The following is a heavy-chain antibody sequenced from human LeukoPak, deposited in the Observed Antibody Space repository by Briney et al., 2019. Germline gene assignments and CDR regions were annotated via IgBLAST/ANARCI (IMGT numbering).Heavy chain of an antibody. CDR2: IKSKTDGGTT. Sequence: KPGGSLRLSCAASGFSFSNAWMSWGRQAPGKGLEWVGRIKSKTDGGTTDYAAPVKGRFTISRDDSKNTLYLQMNSLKTEDTAVYYCTTELLWFGNYYYGMDVWGKGTTLTVSS. D-gene: IGHD3-10*01. CDR3: TTELLWFGNYYYGMDV. J-gene: IGHJ6*04. V-gene: IGHV3-15*01. CDR1: GFSFSNAW.